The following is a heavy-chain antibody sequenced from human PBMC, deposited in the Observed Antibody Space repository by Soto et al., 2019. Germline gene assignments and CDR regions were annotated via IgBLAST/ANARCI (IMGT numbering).Heavy chain of an antibody. CDR3: ERTAYTSCNGYYGS. J-gene: IGHJ1*01. D-gene: IGHD3-22*01. V-gene: IGHV4-31*03. Sequence: PSETLSLTCTVSGGSINSGAYYWSWIRQQPGKGLEWIGYIYYSGTTYYTPSLISRVTISIDTSKNQFSLNLSSVTAADTAVYYRERTAYTSCNGYYGSWGKVNLITASS. CDR1: GGSINSGAYY. CDR2: IYYSGTT.